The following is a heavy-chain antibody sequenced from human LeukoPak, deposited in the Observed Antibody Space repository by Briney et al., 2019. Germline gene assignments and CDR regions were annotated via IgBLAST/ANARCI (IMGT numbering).Heavy chain of an antibody. J-gene: IGHJ3*02. D-gene: IGHD3-10*01. CDR2: IFYSGST. Sequence: PSETLSLTCAVYGGSFSNYFWNWIRQPPGKGLEWIWNIFYSGSTYYSPSLKSRVTISLDTSRNQFSLKLNSVTAADTAVYYCAKSNGYGLVDIWGQGTMVTVSS. V-gene: IGHV4-34*12. CDR1: GGSFSNYF. CDR3: AKSNGYGLVDI.